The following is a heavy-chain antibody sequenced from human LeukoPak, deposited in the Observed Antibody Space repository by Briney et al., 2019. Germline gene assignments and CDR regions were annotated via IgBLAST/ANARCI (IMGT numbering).Heavy chain of an antibody. D-gene: IGHD1-14*01. V-gene: IGHV4-34*01. CDR2: INHSGST. CDR1: GGSFSGYY. Sequence: SETLSLTCAVYGGSFSGYYWSWIRQPPGKGLEWIGEINHSGSTNYNPSLKSRVTISVDTSKNQFSLKLSSVTAADTAVYYCSSSLNRYYFDYWGQGTLLTVSS. CDR3: SSSLNRYYFDY. J-gene: IGHJ4*02.